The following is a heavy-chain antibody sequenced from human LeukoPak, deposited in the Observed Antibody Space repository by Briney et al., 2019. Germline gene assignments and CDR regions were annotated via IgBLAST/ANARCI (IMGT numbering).Heavy chain of an antibody. CDR2: MNPNSGNT. CDR3: ASSPRYCSGGTCYSGLDYYYYYMDV. Sequence: ASVKVSCKASGYTFTSYDINWVRQATGQGPEWMGWMNPNSGNTGYAQKFQGRVTMTRNTSISTAYMELSSLRSEDTAMYYCASSPRYCSGGTCYSGLDYYYYYMDVWGKGTTVTVSS. J-gene: IGHJ6*03. CDR1: GYTFTSYD. D-gene: IGHD2-15*01. V-gene: IGHV1-8*01.